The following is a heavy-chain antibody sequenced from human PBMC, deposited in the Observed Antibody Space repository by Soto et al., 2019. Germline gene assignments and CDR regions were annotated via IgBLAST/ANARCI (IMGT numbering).Heavy chain of an antibody. CDR2: FDPEDGET. Sequence: ASVKVSCKVSGYTLTELSMHWVRQAPGKGLEWVGGFDPEDGETIYAQKFQGRVTMTEDTSTDTAYMELSSLRSEDTAVYYCATDLGSYLQVDAFDIWGQGTMVTVSS. D-gene: IGHD1-26*01. CDR3: ATDLGSYLQVDAFDI. V-gene: IGHV1-24*01. CDR1: GYTLTELS. J-gene: IGHJ3*02.